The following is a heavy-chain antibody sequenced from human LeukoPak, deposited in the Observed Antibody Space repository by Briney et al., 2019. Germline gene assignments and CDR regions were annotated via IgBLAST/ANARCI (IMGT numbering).Heavy chain of an antibody. CDR2: IKQDGSEK. CDR3: ARARFDSSGYHPRYYFDY. D-gene: IGHD3-22*01. Sequence: GGSLRLSCAASGFTFSSYWMSWVRQAPGKGLEWVANIKQDGSEKYYVDSVKGRFTISRDNAKNSLYLQMNSLRAEDTAVYYCARARFDSSGYHPRYYFDYWGQGTLVTVSS. CDR1: GFTFSSYW. V-gene: IGHV3-7*01. J-gene: IGHJ4*02.